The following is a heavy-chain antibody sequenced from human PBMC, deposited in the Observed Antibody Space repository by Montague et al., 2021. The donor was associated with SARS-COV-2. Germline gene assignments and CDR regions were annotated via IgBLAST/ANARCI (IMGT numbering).Heavy chain of an antibody. Sequence: SETLSLTCAVSGGSFNSYYRSWIRQPPGKGLEWIGGIYHSGSTNYNPSLKSRVTISVDTSKNQFSLRLSSVTAADTAVYYCARDRGVQYQLQMPFYFDYWGQGTLVTVSS. CDR3: ARDRGVQYQLQMPFYFDY. CDR2: IYHSGST. V-gene: IGHV4-34*01. J-gene: IGHJ4*02. D-gene: IGHD2-2*01. CDR1: GGSFNSYY.